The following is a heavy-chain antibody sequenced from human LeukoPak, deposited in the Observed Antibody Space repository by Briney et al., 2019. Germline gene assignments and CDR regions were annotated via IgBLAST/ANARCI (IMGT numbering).Heavy chain of an antibody. D-gene: IGHD7-27*01. CDR1: GFTISSNY. Sequence: GGSLRLSCAASGFTISSNYMSWVRQAPGKGLEWVSVIYSGDSTYYADSVKGRFTISRDNSKNTLYLQMNSLRVEDTAVYYCARDRTGDYYFDYWGQGTLVTVSS. V-gene: IGHV3-53*01. CDR2: IYSGDST. J-gene: IGHJ4*02. CDR3: ARDRTGDYYFDY.